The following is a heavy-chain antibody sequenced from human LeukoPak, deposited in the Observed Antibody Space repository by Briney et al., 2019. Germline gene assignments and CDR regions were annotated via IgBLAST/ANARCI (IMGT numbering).Heavy chain of an antibody. J-gene: IGHJ4*02. CDR2: ISSSSNTI. D-gene: IGHD3-3*01. V-gene: IGHV3-48*01. Sequence: GGSLRLSCAASGSTFSSYSMNWVRQSPGKGLEWVSYISSSSNTIYYADSVKGRFTISRDNTNNSLYLQMNSLRAEDTAVYYCARGGFDFWSGYPTTVDYWGQGTLVTVSS. CDR1: GSTFSSYS. CDR3: ARGGFDFWSGYPTTVDY.